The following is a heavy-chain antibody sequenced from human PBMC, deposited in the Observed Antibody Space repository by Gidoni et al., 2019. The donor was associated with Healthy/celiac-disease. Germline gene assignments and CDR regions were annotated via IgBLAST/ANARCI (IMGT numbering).Heavy chain of an antibody. V-gene: IGHV3-23*01. Sequence: EVQLLESGGGLVQPGGSLRLSCAASGFTFSSYAMSWDRQDPGKGLEWVSAISGSGGSTYYADSVKGRFTISRDNSKNTLYLQMNSLRAEDTAVYYCAKDQGPGYCSSTSCYAGDYYYGMDVWGQGTTVTVSS. J-gene: IGHJ6*02. CDR2: ISGSGGST. D-gene: IGHD2-2*01. CDR1: GFTFSSYA. CDR3: AKDQGPGYCSSTSCYAGDYYYGMDV.